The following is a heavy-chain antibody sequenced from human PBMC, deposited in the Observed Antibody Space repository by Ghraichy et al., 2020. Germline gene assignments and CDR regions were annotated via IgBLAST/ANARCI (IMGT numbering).Heavy chain of an antibody. J-gene: IGHJ5*02. CDR2: ITGSGVNT. D-gene: IGHD6-19*01. CDR1: GFTFSTYA. CDR3: AKADYRSGWCHDP. Sequence: GGSLRLSCVASGFTFSTYAMHWVRQAPGKGLEWVSGITGSGVNTHYIDSVKGRFTISRDNSRRTMYLQMNSLRDEDTAVYYCAKADYRSGWCHDPWGQGTLVTVSS. V-gene: IGHV3-23*01.